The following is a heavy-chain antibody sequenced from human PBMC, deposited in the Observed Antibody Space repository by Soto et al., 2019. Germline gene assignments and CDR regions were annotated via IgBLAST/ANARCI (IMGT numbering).Heavy chain of an antibody. Sequence: QLQLQESGPGLVKPSETLSLTCSVSGASVSSITYYWVWLRQPPGKGLEWIGGICYNENTYYNPSLTSRLTISVDTSKNQFSLDRNSVTAADAAVYFCASHQTGSQSWPFDSGGQGALVTVSS. J-gene: IGHJ4*02. D-gene: IGHD1-1*01. CDR1: GASVSSITYY. V-gene: IGHV4-39*01. CDR2: ICYNENT. CDR3: ASHQTGSQSWPFDS.